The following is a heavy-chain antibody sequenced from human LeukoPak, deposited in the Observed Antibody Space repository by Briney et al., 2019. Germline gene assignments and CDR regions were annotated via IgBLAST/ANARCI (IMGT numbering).Heavy chain of an antibody. CDR2: ISSSSSYI. Sequence: GGSLRLSCAASGFTFSSYSMNWVRQAPGKGLGWVSSISSSSSYIYYADSVKGRFTISRDNAKNSLYLQMNSLRAEDTAVYYCARDGPYRLLYSEYYYYYGMDVWGQGTTVTVSS. D-gene: IGHD2-2*02. CDR1: GFTFSSYS. V-gene: IGHV3-21*01. CDR3: ARDGPYRLLYSEYYYYYGMDV. J-gene: IGHJ6*02.